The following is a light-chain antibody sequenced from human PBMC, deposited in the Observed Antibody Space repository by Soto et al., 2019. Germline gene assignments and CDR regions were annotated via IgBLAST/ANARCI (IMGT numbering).Light chain of an antibody. J-gene: IGLJ2*01. CDR2: EVS. CDR3: SSYAGSNNPVI. CDR1: SSDVGGYNY. Sequence: QSVLTQPPSASGSPGQSVTISCTGTSSDVGGYNYVSWYQQHPGKAPKFLIVEVSRRPSGVPDLFSGSKSGNTASLTVSGLQADDEADYYCSSYAGSNNPVIFGGGTKLTVL. V-gene: IGLV2-8*01.